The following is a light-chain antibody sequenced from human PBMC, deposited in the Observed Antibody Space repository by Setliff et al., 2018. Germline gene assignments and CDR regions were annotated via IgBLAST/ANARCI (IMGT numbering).Light chain of an antibody. CDR2: DNN. Sequence: QSALTQPPSVSAAPGQGVTISCSGGSSNIGTHYVSWYQVLPGTAPKLLIYDNNKRPSEIPDRFSGSKSDTSATLGITGLRTGDEADYYCETWDDNLRAVLFGGGTKVTVL. J-gene: IGLJ2*01. V-gene: IGLV1-51*01. CDR3: ETWDDNLRAVL. CDR1: SSNIGTHY.